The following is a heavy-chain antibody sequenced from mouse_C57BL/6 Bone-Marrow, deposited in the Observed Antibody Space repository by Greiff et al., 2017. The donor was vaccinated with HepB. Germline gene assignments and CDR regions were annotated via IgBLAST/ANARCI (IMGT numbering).Heavy chain of an antibody. Sequence: QVQLQQPGAELVKPGASVKLSCKASGYTFTSYWMHWVKQRPGQGLEWIGMIHPNSGSTNYNEKFKSKATLTVDKSSSTAYMQLSSLTSEDSAVYYCARISGIYSYGSSPYFDYWGQGTTLTVSS. D-gene: IGHD1-1*01. CDR1: GYTFTSYW. CDR2: IHPNSGST. CDR3: ARISGIYSYGSSPYFDY. V-gene: IGHV1-64*01. J-gene: IGHJ2*01.